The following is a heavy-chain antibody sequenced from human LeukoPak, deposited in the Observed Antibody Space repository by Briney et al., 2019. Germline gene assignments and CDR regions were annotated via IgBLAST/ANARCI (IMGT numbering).Heavy chain of an antibody. V-gene: IGHV1-18*01. Sequence: ASVKLSCKAAGYTFTTCGISLGRQAPGQGLELMGWISGNNNDTNYSQNLHGRVTITKDTSTGTAYMEVRSLGSDDTAVYYCARDWDIEAEVDYFDYWGQGTVVTVSS. D-gene: IGHD1-26*01. CDR1: GYTFTTCG. CDR3: ARDWDIEAEVDYFDY. CDR2: ISGNNNDT. J-gene: IGHJ4*02.